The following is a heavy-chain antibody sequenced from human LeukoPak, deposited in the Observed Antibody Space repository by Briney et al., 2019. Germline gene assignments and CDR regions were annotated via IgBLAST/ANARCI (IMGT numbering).Heavy chain of an antibody. D-gene: IGHD3-22*01. J-gene: IGHJ4*02. Sequence: GGSLRLSCAASGFTFDDYAMHWVRQAPGKGLEWVSGISWNSGSIGYEDSVKGRFTISRDNDKNSLYLQMNSLRAEDTALYYCAKDMHYDSSGYYHTTFDYWGQGTLVTVSS. CDR1: GFTFDDYA. CDR3: AKDMHYDSSGYYHTTFDY. CDR2: ISWNSGSI. V-gene: IGHV3-9*01.